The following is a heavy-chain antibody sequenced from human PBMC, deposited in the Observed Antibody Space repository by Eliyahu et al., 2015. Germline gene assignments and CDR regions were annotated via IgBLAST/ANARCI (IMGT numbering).Heavy chain of an antibody. J-gene: IGHJ5*02. D-gene: IGHD4-11*01. CDR1: GGTFSSYA. CDR2: IIPILGIA. Sequence: QVQLVQSGAEVKKPGSSVKVSCKASGGTFSSYAISWVRQAPGQGLEWMGRIIPILGIANYAQKFQGRVTITADKSTSTAYMELSSLRSEDTAVYYCARAPTLMTTGWFDPWGQGTLVTVSS. CDR3: ARAPTLMTTGWFDP. V-gene: IGHV1-69*04.